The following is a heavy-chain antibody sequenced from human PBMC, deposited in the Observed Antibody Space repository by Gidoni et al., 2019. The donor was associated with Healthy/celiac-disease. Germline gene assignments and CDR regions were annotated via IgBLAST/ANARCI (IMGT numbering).Heavy chain of an antibody. V-gene: IGHV1-69*01. Sequence: QVQLVQSGAAVQKPGSSVKVSCKASGGTFSSYAISWVRQAPGQGLEWMGGIIPIFGTANYAQKFQGRVTITADESTSTAYMELSSLRSEDTAVYYCARDPRVGATIAFDIWGQGTMVTVSS. D-gene: IGHD1-26*01. CDR1: GGTFSSYA. J-gene: IGHJ3*02. CDR2: IIPIFGTA. CDR3: ARDPRVGATIAFDI.